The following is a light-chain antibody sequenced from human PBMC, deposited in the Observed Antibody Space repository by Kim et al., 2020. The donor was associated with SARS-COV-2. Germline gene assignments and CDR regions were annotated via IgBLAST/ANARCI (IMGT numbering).Light chain of an antibody. Sequence: QSALTQPASMSGSPGQSITISCTGTSSDIGGYNYVSWYQQHPGKAPKLLIYDVTKRPSGVSDRFSGSKSGNTASLTISGLQAEDETDYYCSSYTTSSTFAFGAGTKVTVL. CDR3: SSYTTSSTFA. CDR1: SSDIGGYNY. CDR2: DVT. V-gene: IGLV2-14*03. J-gene: IGLJ1*01.